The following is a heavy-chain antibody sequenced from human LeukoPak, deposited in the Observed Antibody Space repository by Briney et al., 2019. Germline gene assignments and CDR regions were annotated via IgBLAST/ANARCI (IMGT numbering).Heavy chain of an antibody. V-gene: IGHV1-2*02. CDR1: GYTFTGYY. CDR2: INPNSGGT. Sequence: ASVKVSCKASGYTFTGYYMHWVRQAPGQGLEWMGWINPNSGGTNYAQKFQGRVTMTRDTSISTAYMELNRLRSDDTAVYYCARADCSTTSCLDAFDIWGQGTMVTASS. CDR3: ARADCSTTSCLDAFDI. D-gene: IGHD2-2*01. J-gene: IGHJ3*02.